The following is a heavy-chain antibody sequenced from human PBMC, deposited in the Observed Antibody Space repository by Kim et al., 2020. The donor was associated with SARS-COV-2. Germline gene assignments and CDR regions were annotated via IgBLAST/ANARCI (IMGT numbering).Heavy chain of an antibody. CDR3: ARDYSSSWYTPGYYYYGMDV. V-gene: IGHV3-33*05. D-gene: IGHD6-13*01. Sequence: GGSLRLSCAASGFTFSSYGMHWVRQAPGKGLEWVAVISYDGSNKYYADSVKGRFTISRDNSKNTLYLQMNSLRAEDTAVYYCARDYSSSWYTPGYYYYGMDVWGQGTTVTVSS. J-gene: IGHJ6*02. CDR1: GFTFSSYG. CDR2: ISYDGSNK.